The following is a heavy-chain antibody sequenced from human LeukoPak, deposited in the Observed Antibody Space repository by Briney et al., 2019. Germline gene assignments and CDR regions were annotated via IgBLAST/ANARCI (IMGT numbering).Heavy chain of an antibody. CDR2: INHSGST. Sequence: SETLSLTCAVYGGSFSGYYWSWIRQPPGKGLEWIGEINHSGSTNYNPSLKSRVTISVDTSKNQFSLKLSSVTAADTAVYYCARDLAAAGTSWFDPWGQGTLVTVSS. V-gene: IGHV4-34*01. J-gene: IGHJ5*02. CDR1: GGSFSGYY. D-gene: IGHD6-13*01. CDR3: ARDLAAAGTSWFDP.